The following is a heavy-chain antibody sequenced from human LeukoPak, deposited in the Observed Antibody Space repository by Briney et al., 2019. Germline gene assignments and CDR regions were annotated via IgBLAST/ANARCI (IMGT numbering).Heavy chain of an antibody. J-gene: IGHJ4*02. CDR3: ARHVGSGSYFDY. D-gene: IGHD1-26*01. CDR2: IYYSGSA. CDR1: GGSISSSSYY. Sequence: PSETLSLTCTVSGGSISSSSYYWGWIRQPPGKGLEWIGSIYYSGSAYYSPSLKSRVTISVDTSKTQFSLKLTSVAAADTAVYYCARHVGSGSYFDYWGQGTLVTVSS. V-gene: IGHV4-39*01.